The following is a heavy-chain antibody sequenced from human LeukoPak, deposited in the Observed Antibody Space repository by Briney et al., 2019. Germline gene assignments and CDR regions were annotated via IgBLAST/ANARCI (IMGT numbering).Heavy chain of an antibody. CDR3: VRGGSAAAAVFDY. D-gene: IGHD6-13*01. CDR1: GGSISGYY. CDR2: IHTSGKT. V-gene: IGHV4-4*07. J-gene: IGHJ4*02. Sequence: PSETLSLTCTASGGSISGYYWSWIRQPAGEGLEWIGHIHTSGKTNYNLSLKSRVSMSVDTSKNQFSLKLTSVTAADTAVYYCVRGGSAAAAVFDYWGQGTLVTVSP.